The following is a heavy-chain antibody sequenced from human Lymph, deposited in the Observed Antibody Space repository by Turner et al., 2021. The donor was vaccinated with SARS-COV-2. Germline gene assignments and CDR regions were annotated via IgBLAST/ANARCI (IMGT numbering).Heavy chain of an antibody. CDR2: ISSSSTYI. Sequence: EVQLVESGGGLVNPGGSLALSCPASGFTFSTYSMHWVRQAPVKGLGWVSSISSSSTYIYYEDSVKGRFTISRDNAKNSLYLQMDSLRAEDTAVYYCAGQAVAGTSLGYYYYGMDVWGQGTTVTVSS. V-gene: IGHV3-21*01. D-gene: IGHD6-19*01. CDR1: GFTFSTYS. J-gene: IGHJ6*02. CDR3: AGQAVAGTSLGYYYYGMDV.